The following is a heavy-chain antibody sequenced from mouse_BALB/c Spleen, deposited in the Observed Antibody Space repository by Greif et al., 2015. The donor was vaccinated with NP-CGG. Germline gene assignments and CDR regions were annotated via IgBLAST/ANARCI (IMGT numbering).Heavy chain of an antibody. CDR1: GFTFSSYG. D-gene: IGHD1-1*02. CDR2: INSNGGST. J-gene: IGHJ2*01. Sequence: EVQLVESGGGLVQPGGSLKLSCAASGFTFSSYGMSWVRQTPDKRLELVATINSNGGSTYYPDSVKGRFTISRDNAKNTLYLQMSSLKSEDTAMYYSARVGSYFDYWGQGTTLTVSS. V-gene: IGHV5-6-3*01. CDR3: ARVGSYFDY.